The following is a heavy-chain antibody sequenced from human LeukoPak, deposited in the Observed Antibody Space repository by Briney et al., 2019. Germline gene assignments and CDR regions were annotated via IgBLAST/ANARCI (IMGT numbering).Heavy chain of an antibody. D-gene: IGHD6-19*01. V-gene: IGHV3-74*01. J-gene: IGHJ4*02. Sequence: GGSLRLSCAASGFTFSNYWMHWVRQAPGKGLVWVSRINSDGSSTSYADSVKGRFTISRDNAKNTLYLQMNSLRAEDTAVYYCARDHPRLVRVSILDYWGQGTLVTVSS. CDR3: ARDHPRLVRVSILDY. CDR1: GFTFSNYW. CDR2: INSDGSST.